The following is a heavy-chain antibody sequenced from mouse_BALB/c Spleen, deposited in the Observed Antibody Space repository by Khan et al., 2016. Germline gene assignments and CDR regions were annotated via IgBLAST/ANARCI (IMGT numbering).Heavy chain of an antibody. D-gene: IGHD1-1*01. CDR2: IYPGDGDT. CDR1: GYVFSNFW. CDR3: AKCSSNPYYSLDH. Sequence: QVQLQQSGAALVRPGSSVKISCKASGYVFSNFWMNWVKQRPGQGLEWIGQIYPGDGDTNYNGKLKGKATRTADKSSSTAYMQLSSLTSEYSAVYFCAKCSSNPYYSLDHWGQVTSVTVSS. J-gene: IGHJ4*01. V-gene: IGHV1-80*01.